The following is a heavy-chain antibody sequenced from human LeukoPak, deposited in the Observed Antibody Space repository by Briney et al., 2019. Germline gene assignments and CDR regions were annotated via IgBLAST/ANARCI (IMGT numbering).Heavy chain of an antibody. CDR3: AKRGAVIRVILVGFHKEAYYFDS. D-gene: IGHD3-22*01. V-gene: IGHV3-23*01. Sequence: QSGGSLRLSCAVSGITLSNYGMSWVRQAPGKGLEWVAGISGSGGRTNYADSVKGRFTISRDNPKNTLYLQMNSLRAEDTAVYFCAKRGAVIRVILVGFHKEAYYFDSWGQGALVTVSS. J-gene: IGHJ4*02. CDR1: GITLSNYG. CDR2: ISGSGGRT.